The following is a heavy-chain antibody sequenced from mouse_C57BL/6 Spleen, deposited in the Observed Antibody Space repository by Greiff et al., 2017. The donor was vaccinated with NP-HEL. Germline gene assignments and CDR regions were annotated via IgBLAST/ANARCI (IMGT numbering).Heavy chain of an antibody. Sequence: VQLQQSGAELVRPGTSVKVSCKASGYAFTNYLIEWVKQRPGQGLEWIGVINPGSGGTNYNEKFKGKATLTADKSSSTAYMQLSSLTSEDSAVYFCARSRQLRPFAYWGQGTLVTVSA. CDR2: INPGSGGT. V-gene: IGHV1-54*01. D-gene: IGHD3-2*02. CDR1: GYAFTNYL. CDR3: ARSRQLRPFAY. J-gene: IGHJ3*01.